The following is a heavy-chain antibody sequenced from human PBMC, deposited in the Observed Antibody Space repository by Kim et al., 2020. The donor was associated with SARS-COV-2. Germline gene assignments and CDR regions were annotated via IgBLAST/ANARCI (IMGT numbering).Heavy chain of an antibody. V-gene: IGHV4-34*01. D-gene: IGHD1-26*01. CDR2: INHSGST. J-gene: IGHJ4*02. CDR3: AGGLWVGAIGFGR. Sequence: SETLSLTCAVYGGSFSGYYWSWIRQPPGKGLEWIGEINHSGSTNYNPSLKSRVTISVDTSKNQFSLKLSSVTAADTAVYYCAGGLWVGAIGFGRWGQGTLVTVSS. CDR1: GGSFSGYY.